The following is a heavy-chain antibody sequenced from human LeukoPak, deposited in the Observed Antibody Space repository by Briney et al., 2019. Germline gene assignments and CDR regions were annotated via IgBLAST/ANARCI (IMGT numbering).Heavy chain of an antibody. D-gene: IGHD6-6*01. V-gene: IGHV3-23*01. CDR3: VKASSSSPQYNWFDA. Sequence: GGSLRLSCAASGFTFSTYAMSWVRQAPGKGLEWVSVVSGTGGRTYYADSVKGRFTISRDNSKDTLYLQMNSLRAEDTALYYCVKASSSSPQYNWFDAWGQGTLVTVSS. CDR1: GFTFSTYA. CDR2: VSGTGGRT. J-gene: IGHJ5*02.